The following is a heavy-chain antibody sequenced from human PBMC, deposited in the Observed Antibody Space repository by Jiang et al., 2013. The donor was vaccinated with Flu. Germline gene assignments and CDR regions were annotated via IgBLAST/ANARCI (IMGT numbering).Heavy chain of an antibody. J-gene: IGHJ2*01. D-gene: IGHD2-15*01. CDR2: IVPLVNTE. V-gene: IGHV1-69*04. Sequence: GAEVKKPGSSVKVSCKASGGTFSSYAISWVRQAPGQGLEWMGRIVPLVNTETYAEKFQGRLTLTADKSTSTVYMDLTSLTSEDTAVYYCAREEGYNLAYWYFDLWGRGTLVTVSS. CDR1: GGTFSSYA. CDR3: AREEGYNLAYWYFDL.